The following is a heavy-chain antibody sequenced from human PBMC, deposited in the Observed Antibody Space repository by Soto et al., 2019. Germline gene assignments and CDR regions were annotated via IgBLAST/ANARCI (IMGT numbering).Heavy chain of an antibody. Sequence: GGSLRLSCGASGFTFSSYWMSLVRQAPGKGLEWVANIKQDGSEKYYVDSVKGRFTISRDNAKNSLYLQMNSLRAEDTAVYYCARAIARAMDVWGKGTTVTVSS. CDR1: GFTFSSYW. V-gene: IGHV3-7*04. CDR3: ARAIARAMDV. J-gene: IGHJ6*04. D-gene: IGHD2-15*01. CDR2: IKQDGSEK.